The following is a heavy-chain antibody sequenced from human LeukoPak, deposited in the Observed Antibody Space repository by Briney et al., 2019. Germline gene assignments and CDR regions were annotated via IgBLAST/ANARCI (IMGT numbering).Heavy chain of an antibody. V-gene: IGHV3-21*01. CDR2: ISTSSSYI. D-gene: IGHD3-10*02. CDR3: AELGITMIGGV. CDR1: GFTFSSYA. J-gene: IGHJ6*04. Sequence: GSLRLSCAASGFTFSSYAMSWVRQAPGKGLEWVSFISTSSSYIYYADSVKGRFTVSRDNAKNSLYLQMNSLRAEDTAVYYCAELGITMIGGVWGKGTTATISS.